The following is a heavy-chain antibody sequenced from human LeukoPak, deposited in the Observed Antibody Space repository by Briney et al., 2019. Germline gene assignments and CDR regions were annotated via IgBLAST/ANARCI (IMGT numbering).Heavy chain of an antibody. Sequence: GGSLRLSCAASGFTFSGFYMSWIRQAPGKGLECVSYISSSGSTIYYADSVKGRFTVSRDNAKNSLYLQLNSLRAEDTAVYYCAREVSPGGIHGYYYGMDVWGQGTTVTVSS. J-gene: IGHJ6*02. CDR2: ISSSGSTI. D-gene: IGHD3-16*01. CDR3: AREVSPGGIHGYYYGMDV. CDR1: GFTFSGFY. V-gene: IGHV3-11*01.